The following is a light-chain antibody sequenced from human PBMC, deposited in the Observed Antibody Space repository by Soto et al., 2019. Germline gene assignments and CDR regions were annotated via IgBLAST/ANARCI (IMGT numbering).Light chain of an antibody. CDR1: NSDFGSYNY. CDR2: EVS. CDR3: SSYAGTNTRYL. J-gene: IGLJ1*01. V-gene: IGLV2-8*01. Sequence: QSVLTQPPSPSGSPGQSVTISCTGANSDFGSYNYVSWYQQHPGKAPKVIIYEVSKRASGVPDRFSGSKSGNTASLTVSGLQAEDEADYYCSSYAGTNTRYLFGSGTKVTVL.